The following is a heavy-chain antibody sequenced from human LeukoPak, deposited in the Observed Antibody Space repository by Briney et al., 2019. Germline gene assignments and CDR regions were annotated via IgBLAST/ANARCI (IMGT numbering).Heavy chain of an antibody. Sequence: ASVKVSCKASGYTFTSYYMHCVRQSPGQGLEWMGIINPSGGSTSYAQKFQGRVTMTRDTSTSTVYMELSSLRSEDTAVYYCARDKGVTMVRENWFAPWGQGTLVTVSS. CDR1: GYTFTSYY. J-gene: IGHJ5*02. CDR3: ARDKGVTMVRENWFAP. D-gene: IGHD3-10*01. CDR2: INPSGGST. V-gene: IGHV1-46*01.